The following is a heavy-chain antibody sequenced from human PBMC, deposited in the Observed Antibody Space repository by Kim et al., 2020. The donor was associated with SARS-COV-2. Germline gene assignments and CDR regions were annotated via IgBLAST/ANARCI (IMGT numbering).Heavy chain of an antibody. D-gene: IGHD3-10*01. CDR2: IIPIFGTA. CDR1: GGTFSSYA. Sequence: SVKVSCKASGGTFSSYAISWVRQAPGQGLEWMGGIIPIFGTANYAQKFQGRVTITADKSTSTAYMELSSLRSEDTAVYYCARDANYGSGSYGFDYWGQGTLVTVSS. CDR3: ARDANYGSGSYGFDY. V-gene: IGHV1-69*06. J-gene: IGHJ4*02.